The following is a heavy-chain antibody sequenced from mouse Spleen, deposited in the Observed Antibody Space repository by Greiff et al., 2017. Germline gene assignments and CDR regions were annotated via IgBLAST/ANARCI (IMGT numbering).Heavy chain of an antibody. J-gene: IGHJ2*01. CDR3: ARYDRRGYYFDY. CDR2: ISNLAYSI. CDR1: GFTFSDYG. D-gene: IGHD2-12*01. V-gene: IGHV5-15*01. Sequence: EVMLVESGGGLVKPGGSLKLSCAASGFTFSDYGMAWVRQAPGKGPEWVAFISNLAYSIYYADTVTGRFTISRENAKNTLYLEMSSLRSEDTAMYYCARYDRRGYYFDYWGQGTTLTVSS.